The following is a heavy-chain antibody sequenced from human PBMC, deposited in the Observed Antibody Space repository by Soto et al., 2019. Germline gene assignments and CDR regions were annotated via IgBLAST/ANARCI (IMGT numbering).Heavy chain of an antibody. D-gene: IGHD6-19*01. Sequence: QVQLVESGGGVVRPGRSLRLSCAASGFTFSSYGMHWVRQAPGKGLEWVAVISYDGSNKYYADSVKGRFTISRDNSKDTLYLQMNSLRVEDTAVYYCARDVGSGWVYGMDVWGQGTTVAVSS. CDR3: ARDVGSGWVYGMDV. J-gene: IGHJ6*02. CDR1: GFTFSSYG. V-gene: IGHV3-30*03. CDR2: ISYDGSNK.